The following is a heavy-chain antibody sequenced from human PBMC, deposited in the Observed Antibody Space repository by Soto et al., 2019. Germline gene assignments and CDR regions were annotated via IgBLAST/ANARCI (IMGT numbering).Heavy chain of an antibody. J-gene: IGHJ4*02. D-gene: IGHD2-2*01. Sequence: GSGPTLVNPTQTLTLTCTFSGFSLSTSGVGVGWIRQPPGKALEWFALIYWNDDKRYSPSLKSRLTITKDTSKNQVVLTMTNMDPVDTATYYCAHSKGSLGYCSSTSCSYYFDYWGQGTLVTVSS. CDR3: AHSKGSLGYCSSTSCSYYFDY. CDR2: IYWNDDK. V-gene: IGHV2-5*01. CDR1: GFSLSTSGVG.